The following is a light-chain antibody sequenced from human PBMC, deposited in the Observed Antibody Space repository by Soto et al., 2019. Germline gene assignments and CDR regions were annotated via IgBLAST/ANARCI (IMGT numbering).Light chain of an antibody. CDR3: VQTIHWPWA. Sequence: DVVISQSSFSLPFTVGHPASVSSSSSQSLLHSDGNTYLNWSQQRPGQSPRRLIYKVSNRDSGVPDRFSGSGSGTDFTLKISRVEAEDVGVYYCVQTIHWPWAVGQGTKVDIK. CDR2: KVS. CDR1: QSLLHSDGNTY. V-gene: IGKV2-30*02. J-gene: IGKJ1*01.